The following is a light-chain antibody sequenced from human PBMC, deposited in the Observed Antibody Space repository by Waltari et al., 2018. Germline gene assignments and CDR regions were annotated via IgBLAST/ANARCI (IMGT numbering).Light chain of an antibody. Sequence: DIQMTQSPSSLSASVGDRVTITCRASQNIRNYLNCYQQKPREAPKLLIYAASSLQSAVPSRFSGSGSGTDFSLTISILRPEDFAAYYCQQTYGTPPTFGQGTKLEIK. V-gene: IGKV1-39*01. J-gene: IGKJ2*01. CDR2: AAS. CDR1: QNIRNY. CDR3: QQTYGTPPT.